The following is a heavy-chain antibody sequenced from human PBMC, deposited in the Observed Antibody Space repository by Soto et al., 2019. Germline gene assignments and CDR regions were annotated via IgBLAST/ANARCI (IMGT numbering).Heavy chain of an antibody. V-gene: IGHV3-30-3*01. CDR3: ARRAGIALAGTSFEY. J-gene: IGHJ4*02. CDR1: GFTFSSYT. D-gene: IGHD6-19*01. CDR2: ISYDGSNK. Sequence: QVQLVESGGGVVQPGRSLRLSCAASGFTFSSYTMHWVREAPGKGLEWVAAISYDGSNKYYADSVKGRFTISRDNSKNTLYVQMNSLRGEDTAVYYCARRAGIALAGTSFEYWGQGTLVTVSS.